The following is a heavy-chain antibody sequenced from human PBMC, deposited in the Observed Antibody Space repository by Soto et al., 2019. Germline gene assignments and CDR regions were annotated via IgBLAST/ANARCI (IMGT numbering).Heavy chain of an antibody. J-gene: IGHJ5*02. CDR3: ARRQQLVGGWFDP. D-gene: IGHD6-13*01. Sequence: SETLSLTCTVSGGSVSSGSYYWSWIRQPPGKGLEWIGYIYYSGSTNYNPSLKSRVTISVDTSKNQFSLKLSSVTAADTAVYYCARRQQLVGGWFDPWGQGTLVTVSS. CDR1: GGSVSSGSYY. V-gene: IGHV4-61*01. CDR2: IYYSGST.